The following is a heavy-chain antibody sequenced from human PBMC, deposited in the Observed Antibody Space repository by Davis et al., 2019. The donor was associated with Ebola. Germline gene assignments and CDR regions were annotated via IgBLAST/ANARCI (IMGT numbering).Heavy chain of an antibody. V-gene: IGHV4-38-2*02. Sequence: MPGGSLRLSCTVSGYSISSGYYWGWIRQPPGKGLEWIGYIYYSGSTNYNPSLKSRVTISVDTSKNQFSLKLSSVTAADTAVYYCAGNLRHYDFWSGYYDGYYYGMDGWGQGTTVTVSS. D-gene: IGHD3-3*01. CDR2: IYYSGST. CDR1: GYSISSGYY. CDR3: AGNLRHYDFWSGYYDGYYYGMDG. J-gene: IGHJ6*02.